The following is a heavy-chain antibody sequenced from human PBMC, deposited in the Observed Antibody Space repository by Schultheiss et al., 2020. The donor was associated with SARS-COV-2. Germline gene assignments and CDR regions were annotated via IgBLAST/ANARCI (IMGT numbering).Heavy chain of an antibody. CDR3: ASVSLHRALDY. CDR2: IYYSGST. Sequence: SETLSLTCTVSGYSISSGYYWGWIRQSPGKGLEWIGYIYYSGSTNYNPSLKSRVTISVDTSKNQFSLKLSSVTAADTAVYYCASVSLHRALDYWGQGTLVTVSS. V-gene: IGHV4-38-2*02. J-gene: IGHJ4*02. D-gene: IGHD3-10*01. CDR1: GYSISSGYY.